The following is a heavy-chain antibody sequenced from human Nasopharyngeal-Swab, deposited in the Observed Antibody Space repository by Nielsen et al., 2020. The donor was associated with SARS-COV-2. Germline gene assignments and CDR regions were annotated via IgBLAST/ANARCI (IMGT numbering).Heavy chain of an antibody. CDR1: GYTLTTYG. J-gene: IGHJ4*02. CDR2: ISGDSGDT. CDR3: ARGAGYSYGVPFDY. V-gene: IGHV1-18*01. Sequence: ASVKVSCKASGYTLTTYGVSWVRQTPGQGLEWMGWISGDSGDTDYAQKFQGRVTLTTDTSTNTAYMELRSLRSDDTAVYYCARGAGYSYGVPFDYWGQGTLVTVSS. D-gene: IGHD5-18*01.